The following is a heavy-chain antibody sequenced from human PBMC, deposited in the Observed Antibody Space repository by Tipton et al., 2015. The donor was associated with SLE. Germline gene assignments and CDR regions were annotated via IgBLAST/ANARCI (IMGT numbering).Heavy chain of an antibody. Sequence: TLSLTCTVSGGSISSSTYYWGWIRQSPGKGLEWIGTIYYSGRTDYNPSLKSRVTMSVDTSMNQFSLRLRSVTAADTAVYYCARRRFQSAPDYWGQGTLVSVSS. CDR2: IYYSGRT. CDR1: GGSISSSTYY. CDR3: ARRRFQSAPDY. V-gene: IGHV4-39*07. D-gene: IGHD2-21*01. J-gene: IGHJ4*02.